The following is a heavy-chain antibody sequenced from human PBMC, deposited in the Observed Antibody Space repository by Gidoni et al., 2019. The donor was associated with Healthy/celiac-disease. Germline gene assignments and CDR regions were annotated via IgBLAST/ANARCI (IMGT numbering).Heavy chain of an antibody. CDR1: GFTFSSYS. Sequence: EVLPVASGGCLVKPGGSLSLSRAASGFTFSSYSMNWVRQAPGKGLEWVSSISSRGSYIYYADSMKGRFTISRDNAKNSLYLQRNRLRAEDTAVYYCARDDPREMATDDIWGQGTMVTVSS. J-gene: IGHJ3*02. CDR2: ISSRGSYI. V-gene: IGHV3-21*01. CDR3: ARDDPREMATDDI. D-gene: IGHD5-12*01.